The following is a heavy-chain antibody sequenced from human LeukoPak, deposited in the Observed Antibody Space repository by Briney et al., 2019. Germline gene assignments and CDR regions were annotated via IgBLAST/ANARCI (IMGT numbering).Heavy chain of an antibody. CDR3: ARGDMVPFGEILVYDAFDI. D-gene: IGHD3-16*02. J-gene: IGHJ3*02. Sequence: PSETLSLTCTVSGGSISSSSYYWGWIRQPPGKGLEWIGSIYYSGSTYYNPSLKSRIIMSMDTSQNHLSLRLTSVTASDTAVYYCARGDMVPFGEILVYDAFDIWGQGTMVTVSS. CDR2: IYYSGST. CDR1: GGSISSSSYY. V-gene: IGHV4-39*07.